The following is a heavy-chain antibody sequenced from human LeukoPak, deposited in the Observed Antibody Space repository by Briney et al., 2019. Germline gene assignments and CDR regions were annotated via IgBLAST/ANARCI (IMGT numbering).Heavy chain of an antibody. D-gene: IGHD6-13*01. Sequence: ASVKVSCKASGGTFISNVISWVRQAPGQGLEWMGRIIPIIGTPDYAQKFQGRVTITADKSTHTAYMELTSLKSDDTAVYYCARAGGSSWYVSLYYWGQGTLVTVSS. V-gene: IGHV1-69*04. CDR1: GGTFISNV. CDR2: IIPIIGTP. CDR3: ARAGGSSWYVSLYY. J-gene: IGHJ4*02.